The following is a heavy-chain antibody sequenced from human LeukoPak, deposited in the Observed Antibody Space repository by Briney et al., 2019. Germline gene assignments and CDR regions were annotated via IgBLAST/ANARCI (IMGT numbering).Heavy chain of an antibody. V-gene: IGHV3-30*03. CDR3: AIDSGESYYFDY. CDR2: ISYDGSNK. CDR1: GFTFSSYG. J-gene: IGHJ4*02. Sequence: GGSLRLSCAASGFTFSSYGMHWVRQAPGKGLEWVAVISYDGSNKYYADSVKGRFTISRDNSKNTLYLQMNSLRAEDTAVYYCAIDSGESYYFDYWGQGTLVTVSS. D-gene: IGHD3-10*01.